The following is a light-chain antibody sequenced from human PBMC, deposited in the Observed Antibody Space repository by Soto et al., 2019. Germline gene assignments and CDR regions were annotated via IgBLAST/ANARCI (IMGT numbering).Light chain of an antibody. V-gene: IGLV2-23*01. J-gene: IGLJ2*01. CDR2: EGN. CDR3: CSYAPSRTLL. Sequence: QSALTQPASVSGSPGESITISCTGTSSDVGTYNLVTWYQQHPGRVPKLLLYEGNNRPSGVSSRFSSSKSGNTASLTISGLQAEDEADYFCCSYAPSRTLLFGGGTKLTVL. CDR1: SSDVGTYNL.